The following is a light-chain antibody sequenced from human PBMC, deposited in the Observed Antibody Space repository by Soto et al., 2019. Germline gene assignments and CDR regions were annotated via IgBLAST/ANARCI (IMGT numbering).Light chain of an antibody. CDR3: QQYLNWPPYT. CDR1: ENIGSK. J-gene: IGKJ2*01. Sequence: EIVMTQSPGTLSVSPGERVTLSCRASENIGSKLAWYQRKAGQAPRLLIYGAATRATGIPARFSGSGSGTDFTLTISSLQSEDFAVYYCQQYLNWPPYTFGQGTKLEI. CDR2: GAA. V-gene: IGKV3-15*01.